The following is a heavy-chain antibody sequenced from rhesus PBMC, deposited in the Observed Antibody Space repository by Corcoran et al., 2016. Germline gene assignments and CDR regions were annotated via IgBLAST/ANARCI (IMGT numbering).Heavy chain of an antibody. V-gene: IGHV4-127*01. J-gene: IGHJ4*01. CDR3: ARGGVVATAYFDY. Sequence: QVQLQESGPGLVKPSETLSLTCAVSGYSISSGYGWSWIRQPPGKGLEWIGYIGGSNGSTTYNPSLKSRVTISKDTSKTQFSLKLSSVTAADTAVYYCARGGVVATAYFDYWGQGVLVTVSS. CDR2: IGGSNGST. CDR1: GYSISSGYG. D-gene: IGHD2-21*01.